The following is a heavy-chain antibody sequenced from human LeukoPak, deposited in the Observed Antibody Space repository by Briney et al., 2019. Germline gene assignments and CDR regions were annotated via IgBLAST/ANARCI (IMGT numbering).Heavy chain of an antibody. J-gene: IGHJ4*02. CDR1: GFTVSSNY. Sequence: GGSLRLSCAASGFTVSSNYMSWVRQAPGKGLEWVSVIYSGGSTYYADSVKGRFTISRDNSKNTLYLQMNSLRAEDAAVYYCARDLSSSSGYWGQGTLVTVSS. V-gene: IGHV3-53*01. CDR3: ARDLSSSSGY. CDR2: IYSGGST. D-gene: IGHD6-6*01.